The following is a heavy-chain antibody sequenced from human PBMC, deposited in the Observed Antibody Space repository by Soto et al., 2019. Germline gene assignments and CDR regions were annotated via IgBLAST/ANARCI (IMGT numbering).Heavy chain of an antibody. CDR2: ISSSSDTI. J-gene: IGHJ6*03. V-gene: IGHV3-48*01. CDR3: ARDPRYCSGGNCYSSYYYYYLDV. Sequence: GGSLRLSCAASGFIFSSYSMNWVRQAPGKGLEWVSYISSSSDTIYYADSVKGRFTISRDNAKNSLYLQMNSLRAEDTAVYYCARDPRYCSGGNCYSSYYYYYLDVWGIGTTVTVSS. CDR1: GFIFSSYS. D-gene: IGHD2-15*01.